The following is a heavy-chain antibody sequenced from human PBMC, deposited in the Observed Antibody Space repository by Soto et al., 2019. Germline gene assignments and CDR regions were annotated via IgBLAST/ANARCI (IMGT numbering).Heavy chain of an antibody. Sequence: PGESLKISCKGSGYSFTSYWISWVRQMPGKGLEWMGRIDPSDSYTNYSPSFQGHVTISADKSISTAYLQWTSLKASDTAMYYCXXSRSGAYSSGWYSLSGYYNYGIDVWGQGTKVTVPS. D-gene: IGHD6-19*01. J-gene: IGHJ6*02. CDR3: XXSRSGAYSSGWYSLSGYYNYGIDV. CDR1: GYSFTSYW. V-gene: IGHV5-10-1*01. CDR2: IDPSDSYT.